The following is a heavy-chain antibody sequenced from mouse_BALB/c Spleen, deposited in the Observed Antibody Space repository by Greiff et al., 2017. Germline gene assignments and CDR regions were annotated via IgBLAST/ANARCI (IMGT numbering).Heavy chain of an antibody. CDR2: IYPSDSYT. J-gene: IGHJ1*01. V-gene: IGHV1-69*02. Sequence: VQLQQPGAELVRPGASVKLSCKASGYTFTSYWINWVKQRPGQGLEWIGNIYPSDSYTNYNQKFKDKATLTVDKSSSTAYMQLSSPTSEDSAVYYCTVTTVVAKGFDVWGAGTTVTVSS. CDR3: TVTTVVAKGFDV. CDR1: GYTFTSYW. D-gene: IGHD1-1*01.